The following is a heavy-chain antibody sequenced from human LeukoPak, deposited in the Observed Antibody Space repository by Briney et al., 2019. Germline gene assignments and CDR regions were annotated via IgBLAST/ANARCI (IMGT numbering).Heavy chain of an antibody. Sequence: PGGSLRLSCAASGFTFSSYWMHWVRQAPGKGLVWVSRINENGRTTSYADSVKGRFTISRDNAKNTVYLQMTSLRAEDTAIYYCARDLTMWGTPGDDFAYWGQGSLVTVSS. V-gene: IGHV3-74*01. J-gene: IGHJ4*02. D-gene: IGHD3-3*01. CDR3: ARDLTMWGTPGDDFAY. CDR1: GFTFSSYW. CDR2: INENGRTT.